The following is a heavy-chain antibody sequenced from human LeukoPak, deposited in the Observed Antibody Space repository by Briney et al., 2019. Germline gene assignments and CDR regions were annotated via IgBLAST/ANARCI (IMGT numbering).Heavy chain of an antibody. CDR3: AIPSIVGATWYFDY. CDR2: IYYSGST. D-gene: IGHD1-26*01. CDR1: GGSISSSSYY. V-gene: IGHV4-39*01. Sequence: SETLSLTCTVPGGSISSSSYYWGWIRQPPGKGLEWIGSIYYSGSTYYNPSLKSRVTISVDTSKNQFSLKLSSVTAADTAVYYCAIPSIVGATWYFDYWGQGTLVTVSS. J-gene: IGHJ4*02.